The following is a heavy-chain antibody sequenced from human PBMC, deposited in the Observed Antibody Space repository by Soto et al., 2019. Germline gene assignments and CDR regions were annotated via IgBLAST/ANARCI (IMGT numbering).Heavy chain of an antibody. V-gene: IGHV1-46*01. CDR3: ARARKAPGSGSMGAHWFDP. D-gene: IGHD6-19*01. Sequence: ASVKVSCKASGYTFTSYYMHWVRQAPGRGLEWMGIINPSGGSTSYAQKFQGRVTMTRDTSTSTVYMELSSLRSEDTAVYYCARARKAPGSGSMGAHWFDPWGQGTLVTVSS. CDR1: GYTFTSYY. J-gene: IGHJ5*02. CDR2: INPSGGST.